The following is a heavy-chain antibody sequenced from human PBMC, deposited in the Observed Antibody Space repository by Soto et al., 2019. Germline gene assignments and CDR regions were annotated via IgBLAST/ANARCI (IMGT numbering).Heavy chain of an antibody. CDR2: IYYSGST. D-gene: IGHD2-2*01. V-gene: IGHV4-31*03. CDR3: ARVLSLVYCSRTSCYVVPYAP. J-gene: IGHJ5*02. CDR1: GGSIRSGGYY. Sequence: SETLSLTCTVSGGSIRSGGYYWSWMRQHPGKGLEWIGYIYYSGSTYYTPSLKSRVTISVDTSKNQFSLKLSSVTAADTAVYYCARVLSLVYCSRTSCYVVPYAPCGQGTLVT.